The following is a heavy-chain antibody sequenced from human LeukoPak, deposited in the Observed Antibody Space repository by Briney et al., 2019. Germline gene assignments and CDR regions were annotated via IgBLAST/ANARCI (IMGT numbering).Heavy chain of an antibody. V-gene: IGHV4-59*08. D-gene: IGHD2-8*02. Sequence: SETLSLTCTVSGGSFSSYYWSWIRQPPGKGLEWIGYIYFSGSTTYNPSLKSRVTILVDTSKNQFSLKLSSVTAADTAVYYCAVFSLVSSGGAFDIWGQGTMVTVSS. CDR3: AVFSLVSSGGAFDI. J-gene: IGHJ3*02. CDR2: IYFSGST. CDR1: GGSFSSYY.